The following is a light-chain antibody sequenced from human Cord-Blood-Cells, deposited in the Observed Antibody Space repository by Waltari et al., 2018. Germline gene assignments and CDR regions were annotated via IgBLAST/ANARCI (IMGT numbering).Light chain of an antibody. J-gene: IGKJ4*02. CDR2: AAS. Sequence: DIQLTQSPSFLSASVADRVTITCRASQGMSSYLTWYQQKPGKAPKLLIYAASTLQSGVPSRFSGSGSGTEFTLTISSLKPEDFATYYCQQLNSYRLTFGGGTKVEIK. CDR3: QQLNSYRLT. V-gene: IGKV1-9*01. CDR1: QGMSSY.